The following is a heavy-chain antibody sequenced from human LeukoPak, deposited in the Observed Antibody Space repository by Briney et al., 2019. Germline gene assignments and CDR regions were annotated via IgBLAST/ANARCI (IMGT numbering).Heavy chain of an antibody. CDR3: ARDKYGAYFDS. CDR2: IYSGGNT. Sequence: GGSLRLSCAASGFIVSNNYMSWVRQAPGKGLEWVSVIYSGGNTYYADSVKGRFAISRDNSKNTLYLQMNNLRAEDTAVYYCARDKYGAYFDSWGQGTLVTVSS. CDR1: GFIVSNNY. D-gene: IGHD4-17*01. J-gene: IGHJ4*02. V-gene: IGHV3-66*01.